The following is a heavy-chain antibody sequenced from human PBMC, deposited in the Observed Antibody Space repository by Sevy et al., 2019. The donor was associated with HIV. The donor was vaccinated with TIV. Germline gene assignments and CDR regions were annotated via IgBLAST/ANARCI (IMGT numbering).Heavy chain of an antibody. V-gene: IGHV1-18*01. J-gene: IGHJ4*02. CDR1: GYTFPSYG. CDR2: ISAYRANA. Sequence: ASVKVSCKASGYTFPSYGINWVRQAPGQGLEWMGWISAYRANANYAQKFQGRISLTTDRSTTTAYMERTTLEPDDTAVYFCASGRGGSFAYWGQGTRVTVSS. CDR3: ASGRGGSFAY. D-gene: IGHD5-12*01.